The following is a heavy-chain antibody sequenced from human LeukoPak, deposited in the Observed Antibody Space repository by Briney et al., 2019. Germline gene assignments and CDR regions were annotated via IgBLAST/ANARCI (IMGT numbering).Heavy chain of an antibody. CDR1: GFTFDDYA. V-gene: IGHV3-9*01. Sequence: HPGGSLRLSCAASGFTFDDYAMHWVRQAPGKGLEWVSGISWNSGRIAYADSVKGRFTISRDNAQNSLYLQMNSLRAEDTALYYCAKDLRHDSSAYYGSFDYWGQGTLVTVSS. CDR3: AKDLRHDSSAYYGSFDY. D-gene: IGHD3-22*01. CDR2: ISWNSGRI. J-gene: IGHJ4*02.